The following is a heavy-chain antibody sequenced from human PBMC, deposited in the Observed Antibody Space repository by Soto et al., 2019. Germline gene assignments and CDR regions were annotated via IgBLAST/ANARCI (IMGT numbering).Heavy chain of an antibody. J-gene: IGHJ6*02. CDR1: GYTLTELS. Sequence: QVQLVQSGAEVNKPGASVKGSCKVSGYTLTELSMHWVRQAPGKGLEWMGGLDPEDGETIYAQKFQGRVNMTEDTSTDTAYMELSSMRSEDTAVYYCATDAAHYYYYGMDVWGQGTTVTVSS. D-gene: IGHD6-25*01. CDR2: LDPEDGET. V-gene: IGHV1-24*01. CDR3: ATDAAHYYYYGMDV.